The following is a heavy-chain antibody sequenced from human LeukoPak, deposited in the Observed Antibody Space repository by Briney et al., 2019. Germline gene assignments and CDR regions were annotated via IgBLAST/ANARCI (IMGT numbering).Heavy chain of an antibody. D-gene: IGHD6-13*01. CDR1: GGSISSYY. Sequence: SETLSLTCTVSGGSISSYYWSWIRQPPGKGLEWIGEINHSGSTNYNPSLKSRVTISVDTSKNQFSLKLSSVTAADTAVYYCARMSRVSWYYYYYMDVWGKGTTVTVSS. J-gene: IGHJ6*03. CDR2: INHSGST. V-gene: IGHV4-34*01. CDR3: ARMSRVSWYYYYYMDV.